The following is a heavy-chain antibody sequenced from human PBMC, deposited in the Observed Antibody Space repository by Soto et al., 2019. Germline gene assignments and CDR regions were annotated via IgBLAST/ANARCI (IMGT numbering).Heavy chain of an antibody. D-gene: IGHD1-1*01. Sequence: SVKVSCKTSGGTFSTYSISWVRQAPGQGLEWMGGIIPIFGPPNYAQKFQGRLTISADEFKTTAYMELSGLRSEDTAVYFCARDHNFRDVYNPEYSHYYAMDVWGQGTPFPVSS. J-gene: IGHJ6*02. CDR3: ARDHNFRDVYNPEYSHYYAMDV. CDR2: IIPIFGPP. V-gene: IGHV1-69*13. CDR1: GGTFSTYS.